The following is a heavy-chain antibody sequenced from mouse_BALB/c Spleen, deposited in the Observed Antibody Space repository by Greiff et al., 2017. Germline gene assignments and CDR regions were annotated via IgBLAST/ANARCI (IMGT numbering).Heavy chain of an antibody. Sequence: VQLKQSGAELVRSGASVKLSCTASGFNIKDYYMHWVKQRPEQGLEWIGWIDPENGDTEYAPKFQGKATMTADTSSNTAYLQLSSLTSEDTAVYYCNALQTARNYWGQGTTLTVSS. CDR3: NALQTARNY. CDR1: GFNIKDYY. J-gene: IGHJ2*01. V-gene: IGHV14-4*02. CDR2: IDPENGDT. D-gene: IGHD3-2*01.